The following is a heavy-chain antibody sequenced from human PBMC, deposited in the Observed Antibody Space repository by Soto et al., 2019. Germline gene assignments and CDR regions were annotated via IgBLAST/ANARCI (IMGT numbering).Heavy chain of an antibody. CDR1: GFTFSSYA. CDR2: ISYDGSNK. V-gene: IGHV3-30-3*01. D-gene: IGHD3-10*01. CDR3: ANVLLWFGEFYGMDV. Sequence: QVQLVESGGGVVQPGRSLRLSCAASGFTFSSYAMHWVRQAPGKGLEWVAVISYDGSNKYYADSVKGRFTISRDNSKNTLYLQMNSLRAEDTAVYFCANVLLWFGEFYGMDVWGQGTTVTVSS. J-gene: IGHJ6*02.